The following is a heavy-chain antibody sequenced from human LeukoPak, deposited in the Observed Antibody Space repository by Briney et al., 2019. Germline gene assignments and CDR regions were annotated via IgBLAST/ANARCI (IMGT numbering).Heavy chain of an antibody. V-gene: IGHV1-18*01. D-gene: IGHD7-27*01. CDR2: ISAYNHNA. J-gene: IGHJ4*02. Sequence: ASVKVSCKTSGSSFTNYGISWVRQPPGQGLEWMGWISAYNHNAHYAQGLEGRVTMTSETSARTAYMELRSLRSDDTAVYYCARSTLGIEFDYWGQGSLVTVSS. CDR1: GSSFTNYG. CDR3: ARSTLGIEFDY.